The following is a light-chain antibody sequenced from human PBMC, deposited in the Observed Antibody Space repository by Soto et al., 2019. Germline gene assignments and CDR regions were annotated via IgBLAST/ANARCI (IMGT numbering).Light chain of an antibody. CDR3: QTYDSSNWV. V-gene: IGLV6-57*04. J-gene: IGLJ3*02. Sequence: NFMLTQPHSVSESPGKTVTISCTRSSGSIASNYVQWYQQRPGSVPTTVIHEDNQRPSGVPDRFSGSIDSSSHSASLTISGLKTEDEADYYCQTYDSSNWVFGGGTKLTVL. CDR2: EDN. CDR1: SGSIASNY.